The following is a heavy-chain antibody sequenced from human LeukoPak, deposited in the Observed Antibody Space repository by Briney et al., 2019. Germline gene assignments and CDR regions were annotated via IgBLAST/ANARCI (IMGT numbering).Heavy chain of an antibody. CDR3: ARGPRVTARYCTNGVCPGGWFDP. D-gene: IGHD2-8*01. V-gene: IGHV4-34*01. Sequence: SETLSLTCAVYGGTFSGYYWSWIRQPPGKGLEWIGEINHRGSTNYNPSLKSRVTISVDTSKNQFSLKLNSVTAADTAVYYCARGPRVTARYCTNGVCPGGWFDPWGQGTLVTVSS. CDR2: INHRGST. CDR1: GGTFSGYY. J-gene: IGHJ5*02.